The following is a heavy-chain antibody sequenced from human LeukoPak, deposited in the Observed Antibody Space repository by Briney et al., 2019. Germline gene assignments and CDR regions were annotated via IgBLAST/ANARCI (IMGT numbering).Heavy chain of an antibody. Sequence: PSETLSLTCAVYGGSFSGYYWSWIRQSPGKGLEWIGEINHSGSTNYNPSLKSRVAISVDTSKNQFSLKLTSVTAADTAVYYCARPLGQGNEYGMDVWGQGTTVTVSS. CDR1: GGSFSGYY. V-gene: IGHV4-34*01. CDR2: INHSGST. J-gene: IGHJ6*02. CDR3: ARPLGQGNEYGMDV. D-gene: IGHD1-1*01.